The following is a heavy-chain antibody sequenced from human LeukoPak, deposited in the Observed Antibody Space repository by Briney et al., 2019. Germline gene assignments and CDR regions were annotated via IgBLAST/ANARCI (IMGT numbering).Heavy chain of an antibody. Sequence: GGSLRLSCAASGXTFSTYWMHWVRQAPGKGLVWVSRLSPDGSSSIYADSVKGRFTVSRDNAKNTLYLQMNSLRADDTAVYYCTRSPSLGGSYWGFDYWGQGTLLTVSS. CDR3: TRSPSLGGSYWGFDY. CDR2: LSPDGSSS. CDR1: GXTFSTYW. D-gene: IGHD1-26*01. J-gene: IGHJ4*02. V-gene: IGHV3-74*01.